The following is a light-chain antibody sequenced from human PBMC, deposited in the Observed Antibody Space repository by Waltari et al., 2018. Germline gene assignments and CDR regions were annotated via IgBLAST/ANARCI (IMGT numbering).Light chain of an antibody. CDR1: SSDVCGYNY. V-gene: IGLV2-14*03. J-gene: IGLJ2*01. Sequence: QSALTQPASVSGSPGQSITISFTGTSSDVCGYNYFSWYQQQPGKAPKLMIYDVSNRPSGVSNRVSGSKSGNTASLTISGLQAEDEADYYCSSYTSSSTPVVFGGGTKLTVL. CDR3: SSYTSSSTPVV. CDR2: DVS.